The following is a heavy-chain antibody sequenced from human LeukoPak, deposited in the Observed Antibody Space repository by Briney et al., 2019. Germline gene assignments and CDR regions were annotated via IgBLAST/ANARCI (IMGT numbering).Heavy chain of an antibody. CDR3: AKHMRATNTYSFFGLDV. CDR1: GFTFKDYG. J-gene: IGHJ6*02. CDR2: INWNGGGT. V-gene: IGHV3-9*01. D-gene: IGHD1-26*01. Sequence: HPGGSLRLSCAATGFTFKDYGMHWVRQPPGKGLEWVSSINWNGGGTDYADSVKGRFTISRDNAKNSLYLQLSSLRPEDTALYYCAKHMRATNTYSFFGLDVWGQGTTATVSS.